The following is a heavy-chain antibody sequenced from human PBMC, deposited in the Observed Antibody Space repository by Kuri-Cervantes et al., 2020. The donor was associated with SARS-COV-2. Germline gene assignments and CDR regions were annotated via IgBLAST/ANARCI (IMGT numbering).Heavy chain of an antibody. D-gene: IGHD6-13*01. J-gene: IGHJ6*02. CDR2: ISWNSGSI. CDR3: SRDMQQLVSYYYYGMDV. Sequence: SLKISCAASGFTFDDSAMHWVRQAPGKGLEWVSGISWNSGSIGYADSVKGRFTISRDNAKNSLYLQMNSLRAEDTAVYYCSRDMQQLVSYYYYGMDVWGQGTTVTVSS. CDR1: GFTFDDSA. V-gene: IGHV3-9*01.